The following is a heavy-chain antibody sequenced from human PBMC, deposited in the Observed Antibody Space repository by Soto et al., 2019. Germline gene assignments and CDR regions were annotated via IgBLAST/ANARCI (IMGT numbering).Heavy chain of an antibody. J-gene: IGHJ5*02. Sequence: PSETLSLSCTVSGGSIGSYYWSWIRQPPGKGLEWIGYIYYSGSTNYNPSLKSRVTISVGTSKNQFSLKLSSVTAADTAVYYCASTNWNYGGEGSWGQGTLVTVS. CDR1: GGSIGSYY. CDR2: IYYSGST. V-gene: IGHV4-59*01. D-gene: IGHD1-7*01. CDR3: ASTNWNYGGEGS.